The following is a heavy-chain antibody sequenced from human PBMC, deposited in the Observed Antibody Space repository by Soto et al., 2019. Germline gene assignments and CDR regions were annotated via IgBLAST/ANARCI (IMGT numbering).Heavy chain of an antibody. Sequence: GGSLRLSCAASGFTFSSYAMHWVRQAPGKGLEWVAVISYDGSNKYYADSVKGRFTISRDNSKNTLYLQMNSLRAEDTAVYYRARDRNYYDSRGLFDYWGQGSLVIVSS. CDR2: ISYDGSNK. D-gene: IGHD3-22*01. J-gene: IGHJ4*02. V-gene: IGHV3-30-3*01. CDR3: ARDRNYYDSRGLFDY. CDR1: GFTFSSYA.